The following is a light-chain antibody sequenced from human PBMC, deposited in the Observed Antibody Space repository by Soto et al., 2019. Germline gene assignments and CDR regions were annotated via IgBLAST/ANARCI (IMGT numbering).Light chain of an antibody. CDR2: GAS. Sequence: EIVLTQSPGTLSLSPGERATLSCRASQSVSSSYLAWYQQKPGQAPRLLIYGASSRATGIPDRFSGSGSGTDFTLTISRLEPEDFAVYYYQQYGRGFGQGT. CDR3: QQYGRG. J-gene: IGKJ1*01. CDR1: QSVSSSY. V-gene: IGKV3-20*01.